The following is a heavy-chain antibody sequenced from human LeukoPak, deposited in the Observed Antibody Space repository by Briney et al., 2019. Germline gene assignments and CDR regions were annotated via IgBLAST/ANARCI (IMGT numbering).Heavy chain of an antibody. D-gene: IGHD6-6*01. CDR1: GYTFTGYY. V-gene: IGHV1-2*02. CDR2: INPNSGGT. J-gene: IGHJ4*02. Sequence: ASVKVSCKASGYTFTGYYIHWVRQAPGQGLEWMGWINPNSGGTNYVQKFQGRVTMTRDTSISTGYMELSSLRSDDTAVYFCARXXXXSSSSSTQDYWGQGTLVTVSS. CDR3: ARXXXXSSSSSTQDY.